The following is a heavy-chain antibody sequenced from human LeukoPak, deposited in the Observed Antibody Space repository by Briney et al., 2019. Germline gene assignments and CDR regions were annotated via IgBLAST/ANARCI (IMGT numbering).Heavy chain of an antibody. Sequence: KTGGSLRLSCAASGFTFSSYSMNWVRQAPGKGLEWVSSISSSSSYIYYADSVKGRFTISRDNAKNSLYLQMNSLRAEDTAVYYCASVVVAATTGDYWGQGTLVTVSS. CDR2: ISSSSSYI. CDR1: GFTFSSYS. CDR3: ASVVVAATTGDY. J-gene: IGHJ4*02. D-gene: IGHD2-15*01. V-gene: IGHV3-21*01.